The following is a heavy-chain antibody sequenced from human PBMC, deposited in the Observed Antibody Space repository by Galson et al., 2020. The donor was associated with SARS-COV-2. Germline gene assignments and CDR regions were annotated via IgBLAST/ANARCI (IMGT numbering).Heavy chain of an antibody. V-gene: IGHV3-13*01. CDR3: ARAIASSWPGYYYYYGMDV. CDR1: GFTFSSYD. D-gene: IGHD6-13*01. J-gene: IGHJ6*02. CDR2: IGTAGDT. Sequence: GGSLRLTCNVSGFTFSSYDMHWVRQATGKGLEWVSAIGTAGDTYYPGSVKGRFTISRENAKNSLYLQMNSLRAGDTAVYYCARAIASSWPGYYYYYGMDVWGQGTTVTVSS.